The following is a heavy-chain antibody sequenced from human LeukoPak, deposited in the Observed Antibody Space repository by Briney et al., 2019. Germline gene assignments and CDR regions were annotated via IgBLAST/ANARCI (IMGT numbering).Heavy chain of an antibody. CDR2: IQPSGGST. CDR3: ARGAVAGRRFDY. D-gene: IGHD6-19*01. V-gene: IGHV1-46*03. Sequence: GASVKVSCKASGYTFTSYHMHWVRQAPGQGLEWMGIIQPSGGSTSYAQKFQGRVTMTRDTSTSTVYMELSSLRSEDTAVYHCARGAVAGRRFDYWGQGTLVTVSS. CDR1: GYTFTSYH. J-gene: IGHJ4*02.